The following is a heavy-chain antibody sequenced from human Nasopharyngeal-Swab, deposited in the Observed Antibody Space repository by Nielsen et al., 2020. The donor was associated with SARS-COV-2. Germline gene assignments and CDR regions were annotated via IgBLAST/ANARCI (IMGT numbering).Heavy chain of an antibody. V-gene: IGHV3-11*03. CDR1: GFTFSDYY. D-gene: IGHD5-12*01. Sequence: GESLKISCAASGFTFSDYYMSWIRQAPGKGLEWVSYISSSSYTNYADSVKGRFTISRDNSKNTLYLQMNSLRAEDTAVYYCAKGYSGYEPQFDYWGQGTLVTVSS. J-gene: IGHJ4*02. CDR2: ISSSSYT. CDR3: AKGYSGYEPQFDY.